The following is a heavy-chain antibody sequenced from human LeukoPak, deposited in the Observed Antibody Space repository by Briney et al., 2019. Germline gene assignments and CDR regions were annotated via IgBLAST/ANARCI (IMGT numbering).Heavy chain of an antibody. V-gene: IGHV1-2*02. CDR1: GYTFTSYG. CDR3: ARDTYGTVLVDY. J-gene: IGHJ4*02. CDR2: INPNSGGT. D-gene: IGHD4-17*01. Sequence: GASVKVSCKASGYTFTSYGISWVRQAPGQGLEWMGWINPNSGGTNYAQKFQGRVTMTRDTSISTAYMELSRLRSDDTAVYYCARDTYGTVLVDYWGQETLVTVSS.